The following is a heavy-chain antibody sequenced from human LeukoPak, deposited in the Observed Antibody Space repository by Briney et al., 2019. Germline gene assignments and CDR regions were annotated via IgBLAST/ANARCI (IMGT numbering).Heavy chain of an antibody. CDR1: GYTFTGYY. CDR3: AKDHSRVTSSGWYDWFDP. V-gene: IGHV1-2*02. J-gene: IGHJ5*02. D-gene: IGHD6-19*01. CDR2: INPNSGGT. Sequence: ASVKVSCKASGYTFTGYYMHWVRQAPGQGLEWMGWINPNSGGTKYAQKFQGRVTMTRDTSISTTYMELTRVISDDTAVYYCAKDHSRVTSSGWYDWFDPWGQGTLVTVSS.